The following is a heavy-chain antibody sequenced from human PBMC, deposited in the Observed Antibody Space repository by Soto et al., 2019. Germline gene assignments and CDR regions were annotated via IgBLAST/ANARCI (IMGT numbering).Heavy chain of an antibody. CDR2: INHSGST. V-gene: IGHV4-34*01. CDR1: GGSFSGYY. Sequence: SETLSLTCAVYGGSFSGYYWSWIRQPPGKGLEWIGEINHSGSTNYNPSLKSRVTISVDTSKNQFSLKLSSVTAADTAVYYCARFSPPLRGSSWLDYWGEGTLVTVS. D-gene: IGHD6-13*01. CDR3: ARFSPPLRGSSWLDY. J-gene: IGHJ4*02.